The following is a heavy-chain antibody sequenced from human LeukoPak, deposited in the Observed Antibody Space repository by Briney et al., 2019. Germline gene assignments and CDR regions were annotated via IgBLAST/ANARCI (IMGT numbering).Heavy chain of an antibody. Sequence: ASVKVSCKASGYTFTSYYMHWVRQAPGQGLEWMGWISGYNGNTHYAQKVQGRVTMTTDTSTSTAYMELRSLRSDDTAVYYCARVGEDGDYYYYGMDVWGQGTTVTVSS. V-gene: IGHV1-18*04. CDR2: ISGYNGNT. CDR1: GYTFTSYY. D-gene: IGHD3-16*01. CDR3: ARVGEDGDYYYYGMDV. J-gene: IGHJ6*02.